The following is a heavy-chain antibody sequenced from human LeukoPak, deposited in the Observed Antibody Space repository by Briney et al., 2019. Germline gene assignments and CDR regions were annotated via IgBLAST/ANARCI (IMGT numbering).Heavy chain of an antibody. V-gene: IGHV1-18*04. Sequence: ASVKVSCKASGYTFTSYGISWVRQAPGQGLEWMGWISAYNGNTNYAQKLQGRVTMTTDTSTSTAYMELRSLRSADTAVYYCARDDIVNSSGGSAEFDYWGQGTLVTVSS. CDR1: GYTFTSYG. CDR3: ARDDIVNSSGGSAEFDY. CDR2: ISAYNGNT. J-gene: IGHJ4*02. D-gene: IGHD2-15*01.